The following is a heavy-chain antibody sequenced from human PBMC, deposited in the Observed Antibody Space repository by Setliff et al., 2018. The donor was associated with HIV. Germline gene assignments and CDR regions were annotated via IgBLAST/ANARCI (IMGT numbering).Heavy chain of an antibody. CDR3: ATPISITSGSAFDY. D-gene: IGHD2-2*01. J-gene: IGHJ4*02. V-gene: IGHV5-51*01. CDR1: GYSFISYW. CDR2: IYPGDSNT. Sequence: GESLKISCKGSGYSFISYWIGWVRQMPGKGLEWMGIIYPGDSNTKYSPSFQGQVTLSVDKSIGTAYLQWSSLKASDTAMYYCATPISITSGSAFDYWGQGTLVTVSS.